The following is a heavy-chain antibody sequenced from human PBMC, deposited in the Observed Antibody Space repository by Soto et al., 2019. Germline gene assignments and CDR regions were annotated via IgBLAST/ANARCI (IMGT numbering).Heavy chain of an antibody. Sequence: GASVKVSCKASGYTFTGYYMHWVRQAPGQGLEWMGWINPNSGGTNYAQKFQGRVTMTRDTSISTAYMELSRLRSDDTAVYYCARDRVDSSGWYRGSSGWFDPWGQGTLVTVSS. CDR3: ARDRVDSSGWYRGSSGWFDP. V-gene: IGHV1-2*02. D-gene: IGHD6-19*01. CDR2: INPNSGGT. J-gene: IGHJ5*02. CDR1: GYTFTGYY.